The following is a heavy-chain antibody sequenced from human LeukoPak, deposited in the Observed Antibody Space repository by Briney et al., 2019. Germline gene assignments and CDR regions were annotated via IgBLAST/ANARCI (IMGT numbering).Heavy chain of an antibody. CDR2: INPNSGGT. CDR1: GYTFTGYY. J-gene: IGHJ6*02. V-gene: IGHV1-2*02. CDR3: AGPDCTNGVCYTFDAYYYYGMDV. Sequence: ASVKVSCKASGYTFTGYYMHWVRQAPGQGLEWMGWINPNSGGTNYAQKFQGRVTMTTDTSTSTAYMELRSLRSDDTAVYYCAGPDCTNGVCYTFDAYYYYGMDVWGQGTTVTVSS. D-gene: IGHD2-8*01.